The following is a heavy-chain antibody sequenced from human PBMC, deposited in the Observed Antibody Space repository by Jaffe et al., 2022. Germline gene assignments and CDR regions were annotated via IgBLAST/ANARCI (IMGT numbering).Heavy chain of an antibody. CDR2: ISSSSSYI. Sequence: EVQLVESGGGLVKPGGSLRLSCAASGFTFSSYSMNWVRQAPGKGLEWVSSISSSSSYIYYADSVKGRFTISRDNAKNSLYLQMNSLRAEDTAVYYCARVVGHRYNWNHKELKGDYFDYWGQGTLVTVSS. CDR1: GFTFSSYS. D-gene: IGHD1-20*01. V-gene: IGHV3-21*01. CDR3: ARVVGHRYNWNHKELKGDYFDY. J-gene: IGHJ4*02.